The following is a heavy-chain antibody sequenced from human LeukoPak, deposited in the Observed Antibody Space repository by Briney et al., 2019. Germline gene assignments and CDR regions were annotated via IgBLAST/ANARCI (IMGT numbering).Heavy chain of an antibody. CDR2: IYYSGST. D-gene: IGHD6-25*01. CDR1: GYSISSGYY. CDR3: AEATGEAAAARH. Sequence: PSETLSLTCTVSGYSISSGYYWGWIRQPPGKGLEWIGYIYYSGSTNYNPSLKSRVTISVDTSKNQFSLKLSSVTAADTAVYYCAEATGEAAAARHWGPGTLVTVSS. V-gene: IGHV4-61*01. J-gene: IGHJ1*01.